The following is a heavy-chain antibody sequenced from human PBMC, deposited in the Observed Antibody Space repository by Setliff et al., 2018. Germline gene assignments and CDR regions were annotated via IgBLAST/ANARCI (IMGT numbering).Heavy chain of an antibody. CDR3: ERLVRYCTTTSCQRTSGDDF. V-gene: IGHV1-18*01. J-gene: IGHJ4*02. D-gene: IGHD2-2*01. Sequence: ASVKVSCKASGGNFRGSGFTWVRQAPGQGLEWMGWININNFNTKYAQKLQDRVTMTTDTSTNTAYMDLRSLRSDDTAVYYCERLVRYCTTTSCQRTSGDDFWGQGTLVTVSS. CDR2: ININNFNT. CDR1: GGNFRGSG.